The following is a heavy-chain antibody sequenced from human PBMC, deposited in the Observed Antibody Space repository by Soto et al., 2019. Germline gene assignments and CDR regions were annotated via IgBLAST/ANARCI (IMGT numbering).Heavy chain of an antibody. CDR2: ISGSGGTI. D-gene: IGHD6-19*01. V-gene: IGHV3-48*02. Sequence: EVQLVESGGGMVQPGGSLRVSCAASGFTLSSYSMHWVRQAPGKGLEWVSYISGSGGTIYYADSVKGRFTISRDNAKDSVDVHMHSLRDEDTAVYFCARETGLRSSGWSYYCDFWGEGTRVTVSS. CDR1: GFTLSSYS. CDR3: ARETGLRSSGWSYYCDF. J-gene: IGHJ4*02.